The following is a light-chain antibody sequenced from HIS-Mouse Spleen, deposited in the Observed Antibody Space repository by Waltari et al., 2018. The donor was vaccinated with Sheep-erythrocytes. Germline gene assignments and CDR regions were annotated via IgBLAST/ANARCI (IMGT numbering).Light chain of an antibody. CDR2: GAS. J-gene: IGKJ3*01. CDR1: QSVSSSY. V-gene: IGKV3-20*01. CDR3: QQYGSSPLFT. Sequence: EIVLTQSTGTLSLSPGERATRSCRASQSVSSSYLAWYQQKPGQAPRLLIYGASSRATGIPDRFSGSGSGTDFTLTISRLEPEDLAVYYCQQYGSSPLFTFGPGTKVDIK.